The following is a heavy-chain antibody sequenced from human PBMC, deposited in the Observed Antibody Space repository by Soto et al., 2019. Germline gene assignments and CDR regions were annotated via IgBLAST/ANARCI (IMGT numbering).Heavy chain of an antibody. CDR1: GFTFDDYA. D-gene: IGHD2-15*01. J-gene: IGHJ6*03. CDR2: ISWNSGSI. V-gene: IGHV3-9*01. CDR3: AKGGSLGVYHYYMDV. Sequence: GGSLRLSCASSGFTFDDYAMHWVRQAPGKGLEWVSGISWNSGSIGYADSVKGRFTISRDNAKNSLYLQMNSLRAEDTALYYCAKGGSLGVYHYYMDVWGKGTTVTVS.